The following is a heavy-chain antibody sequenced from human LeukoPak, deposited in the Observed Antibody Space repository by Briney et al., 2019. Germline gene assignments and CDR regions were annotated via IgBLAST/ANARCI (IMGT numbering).Heavy chain of an antibody. CDR3: ARVYGSGSYSCPH. CDR2: ISGSGGST. Sequence: GGSLRLSCAASGFTFSSYAMSWVRQAPGKGLEWVSAISGSGGSTYYADSVKGRFTISRDNSKNTLYLQMNSLRAEDTAVYYCARVYGSGSYSCPHWGQGTLVTVSS. D-gene: IGHD3-10*01. CDR1: GFTFSSYA. J-gene: IGHJ4*02. V-gene: IGHV3-23*01.